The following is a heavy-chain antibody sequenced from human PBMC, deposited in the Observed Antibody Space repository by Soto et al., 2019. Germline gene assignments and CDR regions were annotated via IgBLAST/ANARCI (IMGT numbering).Heavy chain of an antibody. J-gene: IGHJ4*02. CDR3: ANSGSYFSFDC. CDR2: MSYSGST. Sequence: SETLSLTCTVSGGSISSSSHYWGWIRQPPGKGLEWIGTMSYSGSTYYNPSLKSRVTISVDTSKTQLSLKLSSVTAADTAVYYCANSGSYFSFDCWGQGTLVTVSS. V-gene: IGHV4-39*01. CDR1: GGSISSSSHY. D-gene: IGHD1-26*01.